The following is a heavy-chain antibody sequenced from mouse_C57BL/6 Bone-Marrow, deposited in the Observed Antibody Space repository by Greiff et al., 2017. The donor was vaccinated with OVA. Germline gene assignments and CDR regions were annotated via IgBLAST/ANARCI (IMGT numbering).Heavy chain of an antibody. CDR2: IWRGGST. V-gene: IGHV2-5*01. D-gene: IGHD1-1*01. CDR3: AKNRIYYYGSSYRWWYFDV. Sequence: QVQLKESGPGLVQPSQSLSITCTVSGFSLTSYGVHWVRQSPGKGLEWLGVIWRGGSTDYNAAFMSRLSITKDNSKSQVFFKMNSLQADDTAIYYCAKNRIYYYGSSYRWWYFDVWGTGTTVTVSS. J-gene: IGHJ1*03. CDR1: GFSLTSYG.